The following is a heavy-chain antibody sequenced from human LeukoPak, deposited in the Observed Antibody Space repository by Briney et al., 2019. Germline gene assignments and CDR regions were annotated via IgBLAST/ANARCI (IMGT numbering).Heavy chain of an antibody. CDR2: IYTSGST. J-gene: IGHJ3*02. V-gene: IGHV4-4*07. CDR3: ARVEPGGIDDAFDI. CDR1: GGSISSYY. Sequence: SETLSLTCTVSGGSISSYYWSWIRQPAGKGLEWIGRIYTSGSTNYNPSLKSRVTISVDTSKNQFSLKLSSVTAADTAVYYCARVEPGGIDDAFDIWGQGTMVTVSS. D-gene: IGHD1-14*01.